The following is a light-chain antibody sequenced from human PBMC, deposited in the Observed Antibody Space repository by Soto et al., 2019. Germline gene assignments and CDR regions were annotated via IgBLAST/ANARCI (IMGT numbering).Light chain of an antibody. V-gene: IGKV3-15*01. CDR3: QQYNNLWT. J-gene: IGKJ1*01. Sequence: EIVMTQSPATLSVSPGGRATLSCRASQSVSSNLAWYQQKPGQAPRLLIYGASTRATGTPARFSGSGSGTEFTLTISSLQSEDFAVYYCQQYNNLWTFGQGTKVDIK. CDR2: GAS. CDR1: QSVSSN.